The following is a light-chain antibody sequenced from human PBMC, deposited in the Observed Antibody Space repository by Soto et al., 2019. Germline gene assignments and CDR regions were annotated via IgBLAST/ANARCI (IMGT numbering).Light chain of an antibody. CDR2: GAS. CDR1: QSLSSN. J-gene: IGKJ1*01. CDR3: QQYNNWPRT. Sequence: EIVMTQSPAPLSVSSGGRATLSCRASQSLSSNLAWYQQKPGQAPRLLIYGASARATGIPARFSGSGSGTEFTLTISSLQSEDFAVYYCQQYNNWPRTFGQGTKVDNK. V-gene: IGKV3-15*01.